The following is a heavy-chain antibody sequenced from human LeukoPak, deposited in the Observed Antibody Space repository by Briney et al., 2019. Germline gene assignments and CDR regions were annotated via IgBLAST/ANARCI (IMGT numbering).Heavy chain of an antibody. J-gene: IGHJ4*02. V-gene: IGHV1-69*01. Sequence: ASVKVSCKASGGTFSSYAISWVRQAPGQGLEWMGGIIPIFGTANYAQKFQGRVTITADESTSTAYMELSSLRSEDTAVYYCARGPPSLDCSSTSCVGFDYWGQGTLVTVSS. D-gene: IGHD2-2*01. CDR1: GGTFSSYA. CDR2: IIPIFGTA. CDR3: ARGPPSLDCSSTSCVGFDY.